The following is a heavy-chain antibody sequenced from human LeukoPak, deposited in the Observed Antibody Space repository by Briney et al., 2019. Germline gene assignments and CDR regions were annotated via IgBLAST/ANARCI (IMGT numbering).Heavy chain of an antibody. CDR2: ISYDGSNK. D-gene: IGHD2-15*01. Sequence: PGGSLRLSCAASGFTFSSYAMHWVRQAPGKGLEWVAVISYDGSNKYYADSVKGRFTISRDNSKNTLYLQMNSLRAEDTAVYYCAREGDMASDYWGQGTLVTVSS. J-gene: IGHJ4*02. CDR3: AREGDMASDY. CDR1: GFTFSSYA. V-gene: IGHV3-30-3*01.